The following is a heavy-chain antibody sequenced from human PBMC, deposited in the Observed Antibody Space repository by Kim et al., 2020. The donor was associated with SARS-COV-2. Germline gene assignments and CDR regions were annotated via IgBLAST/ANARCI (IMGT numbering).Heavy chain of an antibody. Sequence: SVQARFTISRDNSKNTVYLQMNSLRAEDTAVYYCARDYGIVPAAIPFDYWGQGTLVTVSP. J-gene: IGHJ4*02. CDR3: ARDYGIVPAAIPFDY. V-gene: IGHV3-30*01. D-gene: IGHD2-2*01.